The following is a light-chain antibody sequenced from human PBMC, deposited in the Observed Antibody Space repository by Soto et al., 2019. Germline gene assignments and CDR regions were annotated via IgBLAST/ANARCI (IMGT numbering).Light chain of an antibody. V-gene: IGKV3-15*01. J-gene: IGKJ1*01. CDR1: QNVDSRY. Sequence: EIVLTQSPATLSLSPGERATLSCRASQNVDSRYLAWYQQKPGQAPRLVIYAASSRATGIPARFSGSGSGTEFTLTISSLQSEDFAVYYCQQYNNWPRTFGQGTKVDIK. CDR3: QQYNNWPRT. CDR2: AAS.